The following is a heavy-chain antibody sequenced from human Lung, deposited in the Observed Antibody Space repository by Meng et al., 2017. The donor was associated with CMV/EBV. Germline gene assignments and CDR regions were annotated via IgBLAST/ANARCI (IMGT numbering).Heavy chain of an antibody. CDR3: ARGGSSSWSRRYNWFDP. J-gene: IGHJ5*02. D-gene: IGHD6-13*01. CDR1: GGTFSSYA. CDR2: IIPIFGTA. Sequence: SXXVSXKASGGTFSSYAISWVRQAPGQGLEWMGGIIPIFGTANYAQKFQGRVTITTDESTSTAYMELSSLRSEDTAVYYCARGGSSSWSRRYNWFDPWGQGNXVNGAS. V-gene: IGHV1-69*05.